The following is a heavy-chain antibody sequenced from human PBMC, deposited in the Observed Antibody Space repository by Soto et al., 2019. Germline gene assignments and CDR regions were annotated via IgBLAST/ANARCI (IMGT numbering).Heavy chain of an antibody. Sequence: SETLSLTCTVSGGSISSYYWNWIRQPPGKGLEWIGYIYNSGNTNYNPSLRSRVIISIDTSKNQFSLKLTSVTAADTAVYYCAAPPRYWGRGTLVTVSS. CDR2: IYNSGNT. V-gene: IGHV4-59*01. CDR1: GGSISSYY. D-gene: IGHD6-6*01. J-gene: IGHJ4*02. CDR3: AAPPRY.